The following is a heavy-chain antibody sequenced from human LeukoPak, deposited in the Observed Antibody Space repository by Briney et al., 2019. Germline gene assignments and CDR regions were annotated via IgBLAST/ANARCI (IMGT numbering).Heavy chain of an antibody. D-gene: IGHD6-13*01. CDR2: IIPIFGTA. Sequence: ASVKVSCKASGYTFTSYDINWVRQATGQGLEWMGGIIPIFGTAHYAQKFQGRVTITADESTSTAYMELSSLRSEDTAVYYCARGGIVAAGIINNHDAFDVWGLGTMVTVSS. CDR1: GYTFTSYD. CDR3: ARGGIVAAGIINNHDAFDV. V-gene: IGHV1-69*13. J-gene: IGHJ3*01.